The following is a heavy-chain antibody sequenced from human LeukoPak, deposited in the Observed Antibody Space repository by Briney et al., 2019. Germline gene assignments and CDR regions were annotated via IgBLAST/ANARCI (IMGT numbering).Heavy chain of an antibody. J-gene: IGHJ3*01. V-gene: IGHV3-7*01. CDR1: GFTFTTYW. CDR2: IKQDGSDK. CDR3: MRGSQQHSR. D-gene: IGHD1/OR15-1a*01. Sequence: QSGGSLRLSCAASGFTFTTYWMTWVRQAPGKGLEWVANIKQDGSDKYYVDSVKGRFTISRDNARKSVYLQMNSLRAEDTAVYYCMRGSQQHSRWGQGTLVSVSS.